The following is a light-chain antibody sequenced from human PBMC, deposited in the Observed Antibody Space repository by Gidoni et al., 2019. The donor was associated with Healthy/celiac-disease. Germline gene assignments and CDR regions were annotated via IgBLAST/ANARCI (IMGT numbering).Light chain of an antibody. V-gene: IGLV1-40*01. Sequence: QSVLTQPPSVSGAPGQRVTIPCTGSSSNIGAGYDVHWYQQLPGTAPNRLIYGNSNRPSGVPDRFSGSKSGTSASLAITGLQAEDEADYYCQSYDSSLSGYVFGTGTKVTVL. CDR1: SSNIGAGYD. CDR2: GNS. J-gene: IGLJ1*01. CDR3: QSYDSSLSGYV.